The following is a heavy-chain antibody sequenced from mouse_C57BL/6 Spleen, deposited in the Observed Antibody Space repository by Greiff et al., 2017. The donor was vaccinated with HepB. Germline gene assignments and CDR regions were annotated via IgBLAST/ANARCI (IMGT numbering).Heavy chain of an antibody. V-gene: IGHV6-3*01. CDR3: TPYYYGSSPPWFAY. D-gene: IGHD1-1*01. CDR1: GFTFSNYW. CDR2: IRLKSDNYAT. Sequence: EVMLVESGGGLVQPGGSMKLSCVASGFTFSNYWMNWVRQSPEKGLEWVAQIRLKSDNYATHYAESVKGRFTISRDDSKSSVYLQMNNLRAEDTGIYYCTPYYYGSSPPWFAYWGQGTLVTVSA. J-gene: IGHJ3*01.